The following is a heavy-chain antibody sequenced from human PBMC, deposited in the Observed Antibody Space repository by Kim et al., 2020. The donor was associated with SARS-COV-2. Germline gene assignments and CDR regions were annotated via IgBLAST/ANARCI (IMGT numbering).Heavy chain of an antibody. CDR2: INTDTGNT. Sequence: ASVKVSCKASRDRFTSYAINWVRQAPGQGLEWMGWINTDTGNTTYVQGLPGRVVFSLDTSIRTAYLHLSGLKAEDSAVYYCADTSVGPRLMDVWGQGPTVIVSS. CDR1: RDRFTSYA. CDR3: ADTSVGPRLMDV. D-gene: IGHD5-18*01. V-gene: IGHV7-4-1*02. J-gene: IGHJ6*02.